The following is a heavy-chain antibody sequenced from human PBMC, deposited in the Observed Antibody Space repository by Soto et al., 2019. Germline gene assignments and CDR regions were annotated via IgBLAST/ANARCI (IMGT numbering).Heavy chain of an antibody. CDR2: IYYSGST. Sequence: ETLSLTCTVSGGSIRFYYWTWIRQPPGKGLEWIGYIYYSGSTNYNPSLKSRVTMSVDTSMNQFSLRLSSVTAADTAVYYCARLYCSSTSCHDAFDIWGQGTMVTVSS. J-gene: IGHJ3*02. CDR1: GGSIRFYY. CDR3: ARLYCSSTSCHDAFDI. D-gene: IGHD2-2*01. V-gene: IGHV4-59*01.